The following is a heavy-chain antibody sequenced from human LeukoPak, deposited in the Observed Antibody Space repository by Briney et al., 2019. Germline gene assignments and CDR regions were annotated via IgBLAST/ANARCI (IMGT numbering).Heavy chain of an antibody. CDR3: AGAYCGGDCYSGRTFDI. CDR2: IYYSGST. Sequence: SETLSLTCTVSGGSISSNSYYWGWIRQSPGKGLEWIGTIYYSGSTYYSPSLKSRVTLSVDKSKNQFSLRLSSVTAADTAVYYCAGAYCGGDCYSGRTFDIWGQGTMITVSS. CDR1: GGSISSNSYY. J-gene: IGHJ3*02. D-gene: IGHD2-21*02. V-gene: IGHV4-39*07.